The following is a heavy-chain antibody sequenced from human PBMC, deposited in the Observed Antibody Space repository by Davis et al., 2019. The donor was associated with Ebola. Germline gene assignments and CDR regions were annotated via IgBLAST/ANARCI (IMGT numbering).Heavy chain of an antibody. CDR3: AAPYGSGSWYYYGMDV. J-gene: IGHJ6*02. CDR2: IVVGSGNT. D-gene: IGHD3-10*01. CDR1: GFTFTSSA. Sequence: SVKVSCKASGFTFTSSAVQWVRQARGQRLEWIGWIVVGSGNTNYAQKFQERVTITRDMSTSTAYMELSSLRSEDTAVYYCAAPYGSGSWYYYGMDVWGQGTTVTVSS. V-gene: IGHV1-58*01.